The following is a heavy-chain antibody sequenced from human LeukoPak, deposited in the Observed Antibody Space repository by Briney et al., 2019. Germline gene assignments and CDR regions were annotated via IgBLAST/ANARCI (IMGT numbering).Heavy chain of an antibody. V-gene: IGHV3-23*01. D-gene: IGHD2-21*01. CDR2: ISDPASI. CDR3: AKDRQNGNSIWDAFDT. CDR1: GFTFNIYA. J-gene: IGHJ3*02. Sequence: GGSLRLSCAASGFTFNIYAMSRVRQAPGKGLEWVASISDPASINYAASVKGRFTISRDDSKNRVFLQMSSLRADDTAAYYCAKDRQNGNSIWDAFDTWGQGTMVTVSS.